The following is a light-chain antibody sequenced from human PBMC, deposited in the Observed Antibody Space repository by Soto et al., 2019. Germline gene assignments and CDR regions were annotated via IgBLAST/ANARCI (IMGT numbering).Light chain of an antibody. J-gene: IGKJ1*01. V-gene: IGKV1-39*01. CDR3: EQSYSTRWT. CDR2: GAS. Sequence: DIQMTQSPSSLSASVGDRVTITCRASQSISNYLNWYQQKPGKAPKLLIYGASSLQSGVPSRFSGSGSGTDFTLTISSLLPEDFATYYCEQSYSTRWTFGQGTKVEIK. CDR1: QSISNY.